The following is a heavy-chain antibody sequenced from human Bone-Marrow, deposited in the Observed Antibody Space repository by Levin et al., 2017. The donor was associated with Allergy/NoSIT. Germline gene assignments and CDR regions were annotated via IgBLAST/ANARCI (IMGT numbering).Heavy chain of an antibody. J-gene: IGHJ4*02. CDR1: GFTFSDYY. Sequence: GESLKISCAASGFTFSDYYMNWIRQAPGKGLEWVSCVTNSGNTISYADSVKGRFTISRDNAKKSLYLQMNSLRAEDTAVYYCARVNGAGEPLNYWGQGTLVTVSS. CDR2: VTNSGNTI. D-gene: IGHD1-14*01. CDR3: ARVNGAGEPLNY. V-gene: IGHV3-11*01.